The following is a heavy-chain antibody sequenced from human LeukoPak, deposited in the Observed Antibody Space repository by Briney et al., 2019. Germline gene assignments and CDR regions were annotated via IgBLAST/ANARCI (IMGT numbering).Heavy chain of an antibody. CDR1: GFTFSSYA. CDR3: AAPTWGGEEELFDY. V-gene: IGHV3-23*01. J-gene: IGHJ4*02. Sequence: HSGGSLRLSCAASGFTFSSYAMSWVRQAPGKGLEWVSAISGSGGSTYYADSVKGRFTISRDNSKNTLYLQMNSLRAEDTAVYYCAAPTWGGEEELFDYWGQGTLVTVSS. CDR2: ISGSGGST. D-gene: IGHD7-27*01.